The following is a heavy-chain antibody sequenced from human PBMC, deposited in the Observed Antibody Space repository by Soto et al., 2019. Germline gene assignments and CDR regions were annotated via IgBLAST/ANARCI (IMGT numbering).Heavy chain of an antibody. CDR3: XXXXXAAGLDY. Sequence: QVQLVQSGAEVKKPGASVKVSCKASGYTFTSYAMHWVRQAPGQRLEWMGWINAGNGNTKYSQKFQGRVTITRDTXXXXXXXXXXXXXXXXXXXXXXXXXXXAAGLDYWGQGTLVTVSS. CDR1: GYTFTSYA. V-gene: IGHV1-3*01. CDR2: INAGNGNT. J-gene: IGHJ4*02. D-gene: IGHD6-13*01.